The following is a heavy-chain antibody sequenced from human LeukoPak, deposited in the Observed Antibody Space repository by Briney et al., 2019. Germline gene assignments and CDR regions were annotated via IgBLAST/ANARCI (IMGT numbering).Heavy chain of an antibody. CDR3: ARGPLVVPAAANSNGGYWFDP. V-gene: IGHV4-34*01. Sequence: SEPLSLSCAVGGGSFSGYYWSWIRQPPGKRLERIGEINHSGSTNYNPSLKSPVTLSVDTSKNQFSLKLSSVTAADMAVYYCARGPLVVPAAANSNGGYWFDPWGQGTLVTVSS. D-gene: IGHD2-2*01. J-gene: IGHJ5*02. CDR1: GGSFSGYY. CDR2: INHSGST.